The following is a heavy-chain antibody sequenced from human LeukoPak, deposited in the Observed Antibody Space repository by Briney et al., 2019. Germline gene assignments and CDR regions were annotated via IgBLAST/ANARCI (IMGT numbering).Heavy chain of an antibody. Sequence: ASVKVSCKASGYTFTSYDINWVRQATGQGLEWMGWMNPNSGNTGYAQKFQGRVTITRNTSISTAYMELSSLRSEDTAVYYCARGPNYYYDSSAYFDPWGQGTLVTVSS. D-gene: IGHD3-22*01. CDR1: GYTFTSYD. V-gene: IGHV1-8*03. CDR2: MNPNSGNT. CDR3: ARGPNYYYDSSAYFDP. J-gene: IGHJ5*02.